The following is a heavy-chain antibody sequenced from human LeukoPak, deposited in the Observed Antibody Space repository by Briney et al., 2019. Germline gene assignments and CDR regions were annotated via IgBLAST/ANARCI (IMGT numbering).Heavy chain of an antibody. J-gene: IGHJ5*02. V-gene: IGHV3-9*01. CDR3: AKDEESYYDSSGYYIS. D-gene: IGHD3-22*01. CDR1: GFTFVDYA. CDR2: ISWNSGSI. Sequence: PGRSLRLSCAASGFTFVDYAMHWVRQAPGKGLEWVSGISWNSGSIGYADSVKGRFTISRDNAKNSLYLQMNSLIAEDRALYYCAKDEESYYDSSGYYISWGQGTLVTVSS.